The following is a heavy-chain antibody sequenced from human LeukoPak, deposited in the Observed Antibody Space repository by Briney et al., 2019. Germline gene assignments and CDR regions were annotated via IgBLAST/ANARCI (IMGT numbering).Heavy chain of an antibody. D-gene: IGHD6-13*01. CDR2: IKEDGSEK. V-gene: IGHV3-7*01. CDR3: ARVHHSSSWGTDDC. CDR1: GFTFSSYW. Sequence: GGSLRLSCAAYGFTFSSYWMTWVRQAPGKGLEWVANIKEDGSEKYYVDSVRGRFTISRDNAKYSLYLHMNSLRAEDTAVYYCARVHHSSSWGTDDCWGQGTLVTVSS. J-gene: IGHJ4*02.